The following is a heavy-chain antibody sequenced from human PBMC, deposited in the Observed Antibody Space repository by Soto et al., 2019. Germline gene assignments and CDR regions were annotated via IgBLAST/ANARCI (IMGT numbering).Heavy chain of an antibody. Sequence: ASVKVSCKTSGYIFTSYAMHWVRQAPGQRLEWMGWINAGNGNTKYSQKFQGRVTITRDTSASTAYMELSSLRSEDTAVYYCARDHPYYYDSSAAFDYWGQGTLVTVSS. CDR3: ARDHPYYYDSSAAFDY. J-gene: IGHJ4*02. V-gene: IGHV1-3*01. D-gene: IGHD3-22*01. CDR2: INAGNGNT. CDR1: GYIFTSYA.